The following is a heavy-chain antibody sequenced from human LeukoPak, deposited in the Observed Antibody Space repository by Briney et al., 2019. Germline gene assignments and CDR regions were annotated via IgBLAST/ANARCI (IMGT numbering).Heavy chain of an antibody. J-gene: IGHJ5*02. V-gene: IGHV3-7*05. CDR1: GFTFSNNW. D-gene: IGHD4-23*01. CDR2: INQDGSKK. Sequence: PGGSLRLSCAASGFTFSNNWMSWVRQAPGKGLEWVANINQDGSKKYYDDSEKGRSTITNDNVKNPQYQQINRIRADTTAEYYCALSGGNRWRKNYSWFDPWGQGTLVTVSS. CDR3: ALSGGNRWRKNYSWFDP.